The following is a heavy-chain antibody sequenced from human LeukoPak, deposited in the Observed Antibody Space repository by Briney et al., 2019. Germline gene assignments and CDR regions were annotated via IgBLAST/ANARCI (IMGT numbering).Heavy chain of an antibody. CDR2: ISSSSSYI. J-gene: IGHJ4*02. CDR1: GLTFSSYS. CDR3: AREDLLRHFDY. D-gene: IGHD1-26*01. V-gene: IGHV3-21*01. Sequence: GGSLRLSCAASGLTFSSYSMNWVRQAPGKGLEWVSSISSSSSYIYYADSVKGRFTISRDNSKNTLYLQMNSLRAEDTAVYYCAREDLLRHFDYWGQGTLVTVSS.